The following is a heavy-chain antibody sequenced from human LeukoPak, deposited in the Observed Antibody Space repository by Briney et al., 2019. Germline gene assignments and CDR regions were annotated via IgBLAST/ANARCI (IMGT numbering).Heavy chain of an antibody. V-gene: IGHV3-53*01. CDR1: GFTVSTNY. D-gene: IGHD3-16*02. Sequence: TGGSLRLSCAASGFTVSTNYMSWVRQAPGKELEWVSIIYAGGNTYYADSVKGRFTISRDNSKNTLYLQMNSLRAEDTAVYYCARRVWGTNRYTDCWGQGTLVTVSS. J-gene: IGHJ4*02. CDR2: IYAGGNT. CDR3: ARRVWGTNRYTDC.